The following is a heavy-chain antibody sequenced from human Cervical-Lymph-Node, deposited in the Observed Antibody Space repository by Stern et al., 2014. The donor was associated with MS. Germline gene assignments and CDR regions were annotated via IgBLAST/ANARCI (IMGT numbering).Heavy chain of an antibody. J-gene: IGHJ5*02. CDR2: IHDSGST. V-gene: IGHV4-61*02. Sequence: QVQLVQSGPGLVKPSQTLSLTCTVSGGSISSSGYYWSWIRQPADKGLEWIGRIHDSGSTYYNPSLKSPGTISMDTATNQFSLKLPSVTAADTAVYYCATTRWDLFTWNWFDPWGQGTLVTVSS. CDR1: GGSISSSGYY. D-gene: IGHD1-26*01. CDR3: ATTRWDLFTWNWFDP.